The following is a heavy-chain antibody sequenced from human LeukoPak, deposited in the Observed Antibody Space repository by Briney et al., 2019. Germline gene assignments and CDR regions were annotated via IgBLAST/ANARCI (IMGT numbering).Heavy chain of an antibody. CDR1: GFTLRSYG. V-gene: IGHV3-30*02. D-gene: IGHD3-10*01. J-gene: IGHJ5*02. Sequence: PGGSLRLSCAASGFTLRSYGMGWVREAPGKGLEWLAFIRNDGGNRRYGDSVEGRFTISRDDSISTVYLQMDTLRPDDTAVYYCARGFGEFSAWGQGTLVTVSS. CDR2: IRNDGGNR. CDR3: ARGFGEFSA.